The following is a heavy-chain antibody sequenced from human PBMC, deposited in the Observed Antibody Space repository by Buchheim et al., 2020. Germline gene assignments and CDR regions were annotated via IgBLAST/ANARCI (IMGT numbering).Heavy chain of an antibody. CDR3: ARAYSSSWTIDY. CDR1: GYTFTGYY. Sequence: QVQLVQSGAEVKKPGASVKVSCKASGYTFTGYYMHWVRQAPGQGLEWMGWINPNSGGTNYAQKVQGWVTMTRDTSIRTAYMELSRLRSDDTAVYYCARAYSSSWTIDYWGQGTL. CDR2: INPNSGGT. D-gene: IGHD6-13*01. V-gene: IGHV1-2*04. J-gene: IGHJ4*02.